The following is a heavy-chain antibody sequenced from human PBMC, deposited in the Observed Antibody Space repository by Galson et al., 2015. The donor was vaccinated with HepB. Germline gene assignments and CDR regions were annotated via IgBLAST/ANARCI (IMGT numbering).Heavy chain of an antibody. D-gene: IGHD3-16*02. Sequence: QSGAEVKKPGASVKVSCKASGYTFTSYGISWVRQAPGQGLEWMGWISAYNGNTNYAQKLQGRVTMTTDTSTSTAYMELRSLRSDDTAVYYCARDSWDYVWGSYREGHDAFDIWGQGTMVTVSS. V-gene: IGHV1-18*04. CDR3: ARDSWDYVWGSYREGHDAFDI. CDR2: ISAYNGNT. CDR1: GYTFTSYG. J-gene: IGHJ3*02.